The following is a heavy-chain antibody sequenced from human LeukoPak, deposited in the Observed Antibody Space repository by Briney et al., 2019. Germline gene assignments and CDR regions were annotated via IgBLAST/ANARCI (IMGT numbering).Heavy chain of an antibody. Sequence: GASVNVSCKASAGTFSSYAISWVRQAPGQGLEWMGRIIPIFGIANYAQKFQGRVTITADKSTSTAYMELSSLRSEDTAVYYCAKETTYYYDSSGFLGFQHWGQGTLVTVSS. CDR3: AKETTYYYDSSGFLGFQH. CDR2: IIPIFGIA. J-gene: IGHJ1*01. V-gene: IGHV1-69*04. D-gene: IGHD3-22*01. CDR1: AGTFSSYA.